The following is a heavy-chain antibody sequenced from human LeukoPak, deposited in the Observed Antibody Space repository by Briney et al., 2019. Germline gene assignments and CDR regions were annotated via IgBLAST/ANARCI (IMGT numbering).Heavy chain of an antibody. D-gene: IGHD4-17*01. V-gene: IGHV3-23*01. CDR1: GFTFSSCA. CDR2: ISGSGGST. J-gene: IGHJ4*02. Sequence: GGSLRLSCAASGFTFSSCAMSWVRQAPGKGLEWVSAISGSGGSTYYADSVKGRFTISRDNSKNTLYLQMNSLRAEDTAVYYCAKDPALRTVTTFEYWGQGTLVTVSS. CDR3: AKDPALRTVTTFEY.